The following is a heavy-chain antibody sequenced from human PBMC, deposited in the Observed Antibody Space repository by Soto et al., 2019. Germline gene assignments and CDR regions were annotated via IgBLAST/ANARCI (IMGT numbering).Heavy chain of an antibody. V-gene: IGHV3-23*01. CDR1: GFICSSYD. J-gene: IGHJ3*02. Sequence: PGGSLRLSCAASGFICSSYDMSWVRQAPGKGLEWVSTILVDGRTFYVDSVKGRVTISRDTSQNTVYLQMNSLTAGDTALYYCAKASATGGGAFDICGQGTMVTVSS. CDR3: AKASATGGGAFDI. CDR2: ILVDGRT. D-gene: IGHD2-8*02.